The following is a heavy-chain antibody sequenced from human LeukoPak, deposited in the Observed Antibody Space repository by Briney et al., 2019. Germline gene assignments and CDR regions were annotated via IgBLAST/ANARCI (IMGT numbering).Heavy chain of an antibody. V-gene: IGHV4-59*01. CDR3: AREGTSGTHLNWFDP. J-gene: IGHJ5*02. CDR1: GGSISSYY. Sequence: PSETLSLTCTVSGGSISSYYWSWIRQPPGKGLEWIGHIYGSGSTNCNPSLKSRVTLSVDTSKNQFSLKLSSVTAADTAVYYCAREGTSGTHLNWFDPWGQGTLVTVSS. D-gene: IGHD1-1*01. CDR2: IYGSGST.